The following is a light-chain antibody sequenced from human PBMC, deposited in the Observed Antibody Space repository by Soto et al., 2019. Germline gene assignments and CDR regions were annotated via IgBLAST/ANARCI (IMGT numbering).Light chain of an antibody. Sequence: HSVLTQPASVSGSPGQSITISCTGSSSDVGAYSYVSWYLQHPGKAPKLLIYGVGNRPSGVSARFSGSKSGNTASLTISGLQAEDEADYYCSSYAHGSIYVFGTGTKVTVL. CDR3: SSYAHGSIYV. CDR2: GVG. V-gene: IGLV2-14*01. J-gene: IGLJ1*01. CDR1: SSDVGAYSY.